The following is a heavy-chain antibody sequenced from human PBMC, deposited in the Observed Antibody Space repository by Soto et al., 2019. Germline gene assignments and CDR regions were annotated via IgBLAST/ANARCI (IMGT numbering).Heavy chain of an antibody. Sequence: GGSLRLSCVASGSSSDPFTMHWVRELPGKGLEWVAGLSWDRSTVAYADSVQGRFTVSRDHAKNSVDLLMDSLRPDDTALYFCAVSSPDIVVLPSSIYFTSWGPGTQVTVSS. CDR2: LSWDRSTV. J-gene: IGHJ4*02. V-gene: IGHV3-9*02. CDR3: AVSSPDIVVLPSSIYFTS. CDR1: GSSSDPFT. D-gene: IGHD2-15*01.